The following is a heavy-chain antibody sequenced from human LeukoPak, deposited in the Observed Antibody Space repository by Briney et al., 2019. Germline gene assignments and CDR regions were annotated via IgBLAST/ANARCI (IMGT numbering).Heavy chain of an antibody. CDR2: ISGSGRST. V-gene: IGHV3-23*01. Sequence: PGGSLRLSCAASGFTFSSYAMSWVRQAPGKGLEWVASISGSGRSTNYTDSVKGRFTISRDNSENTLYLQMSSLTAEDTAVYSCAKGGAEYSSYYMDVWGKGTTVTISS. CDR1: GFTFSSYA. D-gene: IGHD1-26*01. J-gene: IGHJ6*03. CDR3: AKGGAEYSSYYMDV.